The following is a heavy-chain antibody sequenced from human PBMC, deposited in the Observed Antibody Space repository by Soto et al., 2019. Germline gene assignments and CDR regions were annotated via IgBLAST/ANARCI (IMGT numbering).Heavy chain of an antibody. D-gene: IGHD3-9*01. CDR3: ARADYEILTGSYAMDV. CDR1: GDSLGNYY. J-gene: IGHJ6*02. V-gene: IGHV4-4*07. Sequence: LSLTCTVSGDSLGNYYWFWIRQPVGKGLEWIGRVSSSGNTNANPTLNSRATMSIDTSKNQFSLRLRCVTAADTAVYYCARADYEILTGSYAMDVGGQGTTATVS. CDR2: VSSSGNT.